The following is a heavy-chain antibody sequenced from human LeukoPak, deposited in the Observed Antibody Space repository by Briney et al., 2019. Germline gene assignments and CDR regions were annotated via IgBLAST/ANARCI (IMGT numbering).Heavy chain of an antibody. CDR3: AALIIGRPFDY. D-gene: IGHD1-26*01. CDR2: IKQDGSET. V-gene: IGHV3-7*03. CDR1: GFTFSAYW. J-gene: IGHJ4*02. Sequence: GGSLRLSCVASGFTFSAYWMSWVRQAPGKGLEYMASIKQDGSETYYVDSVKGRFTISRDNAKDSLDLQMNNLRAEDTAVYYCAALIIGRPFDYWGQGTLVIVSS.